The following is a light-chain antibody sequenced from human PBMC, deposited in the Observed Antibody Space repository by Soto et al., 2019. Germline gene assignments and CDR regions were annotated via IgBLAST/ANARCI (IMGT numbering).Light chain of an antibody. CDR2: GAS. CDR1: QSVFSN. CDR3: QQYNYFWT. V-gene: IGKV3-15*01. J-gene: IGKJ1*01. Sequence: EIVMTQYPATLSVSPGERATLSCRASQSVFSNLAWYRQKPGQAPRLLVYGASTRAAGIPARFSGSGSGTEFTLTISSLQSEDFAVYYCQQYNYFWTFGQGPRWIS.